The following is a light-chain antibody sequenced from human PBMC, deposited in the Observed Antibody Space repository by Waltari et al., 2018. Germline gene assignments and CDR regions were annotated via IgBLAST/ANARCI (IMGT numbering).Light chain of an antibody. CDR1: QSISKW. CDR3: QQYNSYSLLP. Sequence: DIRMTQSPSTLSASAGDRVIISCRASQSISKWLAWYQQKPGKAPKLLIYEESTLQSGVPSRFSGTGSGTDFTLNISSLQPDDFATYYCQQYNSYSLLPFGGGTKVEIK. J-gene: IGKJ4*01. CDR2: EES. V-gene: IGKV1-5*03.